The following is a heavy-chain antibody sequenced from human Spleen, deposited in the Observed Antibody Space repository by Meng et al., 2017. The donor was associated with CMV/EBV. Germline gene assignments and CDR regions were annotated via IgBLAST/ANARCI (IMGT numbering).Heavy chain of an antibody. CDR2: ISGSGGST. J-gene: IGHJ4*02. V-gene: IGHV3-23*01. CDR1: FTFGSYA. CDR3: AKRFPDYDILTGYLNFDY. Sequence: FTFGSYAMSWVRQAPGEGLEWVSAISGSGGSTYYADSVKGRFTISRDNSKNTLYLQMNSLRAEDTAVYYCAKRFPDYDILTGYLNFDYWGQGTLVTVSS. D-gene: IGHD3-9*01.